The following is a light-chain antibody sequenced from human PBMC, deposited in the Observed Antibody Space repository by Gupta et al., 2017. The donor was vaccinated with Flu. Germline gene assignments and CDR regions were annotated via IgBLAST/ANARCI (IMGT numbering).Light chain of an antibody. CDR1: RNIDTF. CDR2: AAS. V-gene: IGKV1-39*01. CDR3: QQCNNHPFT. Sequence: DIQITQSPSSLSAIVGDRVTITCRAGRNIDTFLNWYQHKPGRAPKLLIYAASSLQSGVPSRFSGSGSGTDFTLTISNVQPEDFATYCCQQCNNHPFTFGHGTKVEIK. J-gene: IGKJ2*01.